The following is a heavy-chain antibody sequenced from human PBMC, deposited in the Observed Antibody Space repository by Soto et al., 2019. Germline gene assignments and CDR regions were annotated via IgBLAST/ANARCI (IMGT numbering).Heavy chain of an antibody. D-gene: IGHD1-26*01. CDR2: MNPNSGNT. V-gene: IGHV1-8*01. Sequence: QVQLVQSGAEVKKPGASVKVSCKTSGYTFTSYDINWVRQATGQGLEWMGWMNPNSGNTAYAQKFQGRVIMTRNTAISTAYRELSSLRAEDTAVYYCATERPSGAFDIRGQGTMVTVSS. CDR3: ATERPSGAFDI. CDR1: GYTFTSYD. J-gene: IGHJ3*02.